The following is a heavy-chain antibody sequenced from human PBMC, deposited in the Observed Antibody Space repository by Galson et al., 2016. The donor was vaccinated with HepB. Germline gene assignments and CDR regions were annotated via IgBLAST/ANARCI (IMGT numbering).Heavy chain of an antibody. CDR2: IIPIYDTT. CDR1: GDSITSYA. J-gene: IGHJ6*02. CDR3: ARGPRSWQLPTFYYHGVDV. V-gene: IGHV1-69*13. D-gene: IGHD3-10*01. Sequence: SVKVSCKAFGDSITSYAISWVRQAPGQGLEWMGGIIPIYDTTNYAQKFQGRVIITADEVTSTAYMELSSLISEDTAVYYCARGPRSWQLPTFYYHGVDVWGQGTTVIVSS.